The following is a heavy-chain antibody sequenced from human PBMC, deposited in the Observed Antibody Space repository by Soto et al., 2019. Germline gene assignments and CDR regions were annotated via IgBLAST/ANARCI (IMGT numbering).Heavy chain of an antibody. CDR2: IDNDGGGT. CDR1: GFTFTNYW. V-gene: IGHV3-74*01. Sequence: QLVESGGGLVQSGGSLRLSCAASGFTFTNYWMHWVRQAPGKGLVWVSRIDNDGGGTSYADSVKDRFTISRDNAKNTLYLQMNSLRPEDTAIYYCGSVFEYWGQGILVTVSS. CDR3: GSVFEY. J-gene: IGHJ4*02.